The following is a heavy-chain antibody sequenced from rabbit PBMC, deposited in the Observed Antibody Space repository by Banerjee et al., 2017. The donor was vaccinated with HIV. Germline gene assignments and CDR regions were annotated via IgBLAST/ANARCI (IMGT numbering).Heavy chain of an antibody. CDR3: ATGNDDSIYLNL. J-gene: IGHJ4*01. CDR1: GFTLSRSW. V-gene: IGHV1S40*01. Sequence: QSLEESGGDLVKPGASLTLTCTASGFTLSRSWMCWVRQAPGKGLEWIACIYTGDGSTYYATWAKGRFTISKTSSTSVTLQMTSLTAADTATYFCATGNDDSIYLNLWGQGTLVTVS. CDR2: IYTGDGST. D-gene: IGHD2-1*01.